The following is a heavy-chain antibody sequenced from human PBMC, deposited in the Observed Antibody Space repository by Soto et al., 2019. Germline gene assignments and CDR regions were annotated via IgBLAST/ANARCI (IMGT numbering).Heavy chain of an antibody. D-gene: IGHD2-2*01. CDR1: GDSIRSYY. J-gene: IGHJ4*02. V-gene: IGHV4-59*01. CDR2: IYYSGST. CDR3: ARADCSSTSCYADFDY. Sequence: SETLSLTCTVSGDSIRSYYWSWIRQPPGKGLEWIGHIYYSGSTNYNPSLKSRVTISVDTSKNQISLKLSSVTAADTAVYYCARADCSSTSCYADFDYWGQGTLVTVSS.